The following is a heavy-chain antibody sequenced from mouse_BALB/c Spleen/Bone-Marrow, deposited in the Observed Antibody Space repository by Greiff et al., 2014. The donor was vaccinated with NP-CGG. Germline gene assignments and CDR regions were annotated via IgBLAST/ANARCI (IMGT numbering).Heavy chain of an antibody. Sequence: EVQLQQSGGGLVKPGGSLKLSCAASGFTFSNYYMHWVRQTPEKRLEWVATISDGGSCTYYPDSVKGRFTISRDNAKNNLYLQMSSRKSEDAAMYYCARDRGGITPFDYWGQGTTLTVSS. CDR1: GFTFSNYY. CDR2: ISDGGSCT. D-gene: IGHD2-4*01. J-gene: IGHJ2*01. CDR3: ARDRGGITPFDY. V-gene: IGHV5-4*02.